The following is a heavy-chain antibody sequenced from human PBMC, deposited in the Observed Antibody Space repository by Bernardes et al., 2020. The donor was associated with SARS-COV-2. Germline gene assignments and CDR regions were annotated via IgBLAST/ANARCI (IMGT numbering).Heavy chain of an antibody. D-gene: IGHD2-15*01. CDR2: LNEDGSIT. CDR1: GFTFSRYW. J-gene: IGHJ4*02. V-gene: IGHV3-74*01. CDR3: VRDLAGGSGS. Sequence: GGSLRLSCEASGFTFSRYWMHWVRQVPGRGLEWVSRLNEDGSITTYADSVKGRFTISRDNAKNTLYLQMHSLRVEDTATYYCVRDLAGGSGSWGQGTLVTVSS.